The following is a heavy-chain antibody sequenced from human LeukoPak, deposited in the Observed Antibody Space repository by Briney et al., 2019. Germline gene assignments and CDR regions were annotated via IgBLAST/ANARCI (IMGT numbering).Heavy chain of an antibody. CDR1: GGSISSYY. D-gene: IGHD3-10*01. CDR2: IYYSGST. CDR3: AGDTMVRGVILPLGMDV. V-gene: IGHV4-59*08. Sequence: SETLSLTCTVSGGSISSYYWSWIRQPPGKGLEWIGYIYYSGSTNYNPSLKSRVTISVDTSKNQFSLKLSSVTAADTAVYYCAGDTMVRGVILPLGMDVWGQGPRSPSP. J-gene: IGHJ6*02.